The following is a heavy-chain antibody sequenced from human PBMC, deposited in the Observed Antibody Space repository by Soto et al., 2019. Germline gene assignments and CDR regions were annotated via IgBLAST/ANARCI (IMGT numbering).Heavy chain of an antibody. J-gene: IGHJ4*02. CDR2: IYYSGST. D-gene: IGHD1-26*01. CDR3: ARRGPVGRGFFDY. V-gene: IGHV4-39*01. CDR1: GDSISSTNYY. Sequence: SETLSLTCTVSGDSISSTNYYWVWIRQPPGKGLEWIGNIYYSGSTYYNPSLKSRVTISVDTSKNQFSLKLSSVTAADTAVYFCARRGPVGRGFFDYWGQGTLVTVSS.